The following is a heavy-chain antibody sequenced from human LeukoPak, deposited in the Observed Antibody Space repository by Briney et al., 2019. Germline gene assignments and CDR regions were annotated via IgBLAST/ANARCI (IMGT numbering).Heavy chain of an antibody. J-gene: IGHJ4*02. D-gene: IGHD4-17*01. CDR3: TRADGDYDHRFFDY. CDR2: IRRKANDGTT. Sequence: GGPLRLSCTASGFNFGDYGLSWVRQAPGKGLEWIGFIRRKANDGTTEYAASVKGRFTTSRDDSKTIAYLQMNGLQTEDTALYYCTRADGDYDHRFFDYWGQGTQVIVSS. CDR1: GFNFGDYG. V-gene: IGHV3-49*04.